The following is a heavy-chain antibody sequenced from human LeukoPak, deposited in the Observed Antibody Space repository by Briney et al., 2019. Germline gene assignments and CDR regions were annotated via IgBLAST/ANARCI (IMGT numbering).Heavy chain of an antibody. CDR3: ATMKAVRVNDFWSGYPDN. J-gene: IGHJ4*02. CDR1: GGSIRSTTHY. Sequence: SETLSLTCSVSGGSIRSTTHYWSWIRQPPGKGLQWIGYIYHTGTTNYNPSLRSRVTISVDTSKNQFSLKLGSVTAADTAMYYCATMKAVRVNDFWSGYPDNWGQGTLVTVSS. CDR2: IYHTGTT. D-gene: IGHD3-3*01. V-gene: IGHV4-61*01.